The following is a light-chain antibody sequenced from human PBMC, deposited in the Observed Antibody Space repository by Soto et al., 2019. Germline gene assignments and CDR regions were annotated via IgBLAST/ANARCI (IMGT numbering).Light chain of an antibody. CDR3: SSYTNINTRAGV. CDR2: EGS. V-gene: IGLV2-14*02. CDR1: SSDVGTYNL. J-gene: IGLJ1*01. Sequence: QSALTQPASVSGSPGQSITISCTGTSSDVGTYNLVSWYQQHPGKAPKLMIFEGSKRPSGVSIRFSGSKSGNTASLTISGLQAEDEAEYYCSSYTNINTRAGVFGTGTKLTVL.